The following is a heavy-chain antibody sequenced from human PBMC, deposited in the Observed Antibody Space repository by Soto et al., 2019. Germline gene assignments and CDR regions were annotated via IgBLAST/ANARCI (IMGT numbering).Heavy chain of an antibody. CDR1: GGSISSSSYY. D-gene: IGHD3-10*01. CDR2: IYYSGST. CDR3: ARHTAASITMVRGVYSGDAFDI. Sequence: SETLSLTCTVSGGSISSSSYYWGWIRQPPGKGLEWIGSIYYSGSTYYNPSLKSRVTISVDTSKNQFSLKLSSVTAADTAVYYCARHTAASITMVRGVYSGDAFDIWGQGTMVTVSS. V-gene: IGHV4-39*01. J-gene: IGHJ3*02.